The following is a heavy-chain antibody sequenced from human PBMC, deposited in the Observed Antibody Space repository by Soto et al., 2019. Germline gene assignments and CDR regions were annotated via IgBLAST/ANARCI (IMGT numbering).Heavy chain of an antibody. CDR1: GYSFTSYW. D-gene: IGHD2-15*01. Sequence: GESLKISCKGSGYSFTSYWIGWVRQMPGKGLEWMGIIYPGDSKTTYSPSFQGQVTISADKSISTAYLQWSSLKASDTAMYYCARHVLGYCSGGSCYSGGFYYYYYGMDVWGQGTTVTVSS. J-gene: IGHJ6*02. CDR3: ARHVLGYCSGGSCYSGGFYYYYYGMDV. V-gene: IGHV5-51*01. CDR2: IYPGDSKT.